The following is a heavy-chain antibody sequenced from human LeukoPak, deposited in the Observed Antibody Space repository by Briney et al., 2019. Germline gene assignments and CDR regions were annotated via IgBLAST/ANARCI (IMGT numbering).Heavy chain of an antibody. CDR1: RFTVSSNY. J-gene: IGHJ6*02. V-gene: IGHV3-66*01. D-gene: IGHD1-26*01. Sequence: GGSLRLSCAASRFTVSSNYMSWVRQAPGKGLQWVSVIYTDSTTYYANSVKGRFTISRNNSKNTLYLQMNSLRADDTAVYYCAKSPGSYSFYSYMDVWGQGTTVTVSS. CDR3: AKSPGSYSFYSYMDV. CDR2: IYTDSTT.